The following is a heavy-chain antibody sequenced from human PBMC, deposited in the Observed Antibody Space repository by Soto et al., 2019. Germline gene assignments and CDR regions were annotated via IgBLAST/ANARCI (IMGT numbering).Heavy chain of an antibody. CDR3: ARDPPTTVTTVFDY. CDR1: GFIFSNYV. V-gene: IGHV3-23*01. D-gene: IGHD4-17*01. CDR2: ISSSSSTS. Sequence: GGSLRLSCAASGFIFSNYVMSWVRQAPGKGLEWVSSISSSSSTSYYADSVKGRFTISRDNSKNTLYLQMSSLRDEDTAVYYCARDPPTTVTTVFDYWGQGTLVTVSS. J-gene: IGHJ4*02.